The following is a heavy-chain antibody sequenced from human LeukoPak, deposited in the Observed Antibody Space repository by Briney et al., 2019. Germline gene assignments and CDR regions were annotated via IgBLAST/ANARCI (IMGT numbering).Heavy chain of an antibody. Sequence: GGSLRLSCAASGFTFSSYAMSWVRQAPGKGLEWVSANSGCGGSTYYADSVKGRFTISRDNSKNTLYLQMNSLRAEDTAVFFFKQKTAYDILTGYSDLDYWGQGTLVTVSS. CDR1: GFTFSSYA. CDR3: KQKTAYDILTGYSDLDY. V-gene: IGHV3-23*01. J-gene: IGHJ4*02. D-gene: IGHD3-9*01. CDR2: NSGCGGST.